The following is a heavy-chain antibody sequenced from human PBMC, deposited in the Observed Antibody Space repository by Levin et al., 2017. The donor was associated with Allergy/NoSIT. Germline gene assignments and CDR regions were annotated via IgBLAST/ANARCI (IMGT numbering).Heavy chain of an antibody. V-gene: IGHV3-74*01. CDR2: INTDGSGT. CDR3: TTPTPNGYGDYVY. D-gene: IGHD4-17*01. J-gene: IGHJ4*02. Sequence: ASVKVSCAASGFTFSSYWMHWVRQAPGKGLVWVSRINTDGSGTSYADSVKGRFTISRDNAKNTLYLQMNSLRAEDTAVYYCTTPTPNGYGDYVYWGQGTLVTVSS. CDR1: GFTFSSYW.